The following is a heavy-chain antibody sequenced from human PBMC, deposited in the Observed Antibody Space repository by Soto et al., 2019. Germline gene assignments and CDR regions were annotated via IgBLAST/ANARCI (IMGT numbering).Heavy chain of an antibody. J-gene: IGHJ5*02. V-gene: IGHV1-69*13. Sequence: GASVKVSCKASGGTFSSYAISWVRQAPGQGLEWMGGIIPIFGTANYAQKFQGRVTITADESTSTAYMELSSLRSEDTAVYYCARAPDCISTSCYLYWFDPWGQGILVTVSS. D-gene: IGHD2-2*01. CDR2: IIPIFGTA. CDR3: ARAPDCISTSCYLYWFDP. CDR1: GGTFSSYA.